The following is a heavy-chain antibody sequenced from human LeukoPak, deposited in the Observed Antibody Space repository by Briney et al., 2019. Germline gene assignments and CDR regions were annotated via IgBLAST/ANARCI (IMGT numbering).Heavy chain of an antibody. CDR3: ARAGILPNDY. V-gene: IGHV3-48*03. CDR2: ISSSGSTI. Sequence: PGGSLRLSCAASGFTFSSYEMNWVRQAPGKGLEWVSYISSSGSTIYYADSVKGRFTISRDNAKNSLYLQMNSLRAEDTAVYYCARAGILPNDYWGQGTLVAVSS. J-gene: IGHJ4*02. D-gene: IGHD2/OR15-2a*01. CDR1: GFTFSSYE.